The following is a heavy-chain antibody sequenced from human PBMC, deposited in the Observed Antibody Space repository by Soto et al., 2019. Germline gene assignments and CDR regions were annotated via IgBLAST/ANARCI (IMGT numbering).Heavy chain of an antibody. Sequence: PGGSLRLSCAASGFTFSTYAMHWVRQAPGKGLEWVAVISYDGSNKYYADSVKGRFTISRDNSKNTLYLQMNSLRAEDTAVYYCARDTKSMNFYGSGSSNWGQGTLVTVSS. CDR1: GFTFSTYA. V-gene: IGHV3-30-3*01. D-gene: IGHD3-10*01. CDR3: ARDTKSMNFYGSGSSN. J-gene: IGHJ4*02. CDR2: ISYDGSNK.